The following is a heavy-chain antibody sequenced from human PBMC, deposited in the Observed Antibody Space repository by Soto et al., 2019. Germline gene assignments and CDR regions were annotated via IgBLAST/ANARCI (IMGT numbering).Heavy chain of an antibody. Sequence: SETLSLTCAFYGGSFSGYYWSWIRQPPGKGLEWIGEINHSGSTNYNPSLKSRVTISVDTSKNQFSLKLSSVTAADTAVYYCASRGAAAGIYFDYWGQGTLVTVSS. CDR1: GGSFSGYY. J-gene: IGHJ4*02. CDR3: ASRGAAAGIYFDY. CDR2: INHSGST. D-gene: IGHD6-13*01. V-gene: IGHV4-34*01.